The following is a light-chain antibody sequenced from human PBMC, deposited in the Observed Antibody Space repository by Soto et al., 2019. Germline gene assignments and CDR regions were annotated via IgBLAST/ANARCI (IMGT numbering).Light chain of an antibody. CDR3: QSYDSSLSGFV. V-gene: IGLV1-40*01. J-gene: IGLJ1*01. CDR2: GNS. CDR1: SSNIGAGYD. Sequence: QSVMTQPPSVTGAPGQRVTISCTGSSSNIGAGYDVHWYQQLPGTAPQLLLYGNSNRPSGVPDRFSGSKSGTSASLAITGHQAEDVAEDFCQSYDSSLSGFVFGTGTKVTVL.